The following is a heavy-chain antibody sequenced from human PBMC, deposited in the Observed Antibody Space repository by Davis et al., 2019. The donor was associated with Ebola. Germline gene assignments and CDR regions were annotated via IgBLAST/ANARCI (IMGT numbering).Heavy chain of an antibody. CDR1: GFTFSGYS. CDR3: ARETLAVRHFDY. V-gene: IGHV3-48*02. J-gene: IGHJ4*02. CDR2: ISSSGSTI. Sequence: PGGSLRPSCAAPGFTFSGYSMNWVRQAPGKGLGWVSYISSSGSTIYYADSVKGRFTISRDNAKNSLYLQMNSLRDEDTAVYYCARETLAVRHFDYWGQGTLVTVSS. D-gene: IGHD3-10*01.